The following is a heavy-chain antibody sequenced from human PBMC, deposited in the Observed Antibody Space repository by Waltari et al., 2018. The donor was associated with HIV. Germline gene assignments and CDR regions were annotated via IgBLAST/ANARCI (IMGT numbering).Heavy chain of an antibody. CDR3: ARGFGCGGDCYYFDY. CDR2: IYSGGST. J-gene: IGHJ4*02. CDR1: GFSVSSNY. V-gene: IGHV3-53*01. D-gene: IGHD2-21*02. Sequence: EVQLVESGGGLIQPGGSLRLSCAASGFSVSSNYMSWVRQAPGKGLEWVSVIYSGGSTYYADSVKGRFTISRDNSKNTLYLKMNSLRAEDTAVYYCARGFGCGGDCYYFDYWGQGTLVTVSS.